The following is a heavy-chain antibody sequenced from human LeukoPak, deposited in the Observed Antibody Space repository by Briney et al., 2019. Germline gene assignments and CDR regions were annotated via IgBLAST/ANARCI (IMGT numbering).Heavy chain of an antibody. Sequence: GGSLRLSCAASGFTFSSYWMHWVRQAPGKGLVWVSAISGSGGSTYYADSVKGRFTISRDNSKNTLYLQMNSLRAEDTAVYYCAKPHPAAGTNYYGMDVWGKGTTVTVSS. D-gene: IGHD6-13*01. CDR3: AKPHPAAGTNYYGMDV. V-gene: IGHV3-23*01. CDR2: ISGSGGST. CDR1: GFTFSSYW. J-gene: IGHJ6*04.